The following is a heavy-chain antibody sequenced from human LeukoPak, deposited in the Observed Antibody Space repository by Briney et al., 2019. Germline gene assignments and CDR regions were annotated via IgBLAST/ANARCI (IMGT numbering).Heavy chain of an antibody. CDR2: IYTSGRT. V-gene: IGHV4-61*02. CDR3: ARVGGDRYGSGSYPGWFDP. J-gene: IGHJ5*02. Sequence: SETLSLTCTVSGGSISSGSYYWSWIRQPAGKGLEWIGRIYTSGRTNYNPSLKSRVTISVDTSKNQFSLKLSSVTAADTAVYYCARVGGDRYGSGSYPGWFDPWGQGTLVTVSS. CDR1: GGSISSGSYY. D-gene: IGHD3-10*01.